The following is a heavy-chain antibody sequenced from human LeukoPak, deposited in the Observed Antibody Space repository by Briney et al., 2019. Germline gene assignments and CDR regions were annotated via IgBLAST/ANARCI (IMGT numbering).Heavy chain of an antibody. CDR3: ARDPYSGGYGNYYYYYMDV. CDR2: ITSSSSHI. Sequence: GGSLRLSCAASGFTFSSYNMNWVRQAPGKGLEWVSSITSSSSHIYYADSVKGRFTISRDNARSSLYLQMNSLRAEDTAVYYCARDPYSGGYGNYYYYYMDVWGKGTTVTISS. J-gene: IGHJ6*03. V-gene: IGHV3-21*01. CDR1: GFTFSSYN. D-gene: IGHD1-26*01.